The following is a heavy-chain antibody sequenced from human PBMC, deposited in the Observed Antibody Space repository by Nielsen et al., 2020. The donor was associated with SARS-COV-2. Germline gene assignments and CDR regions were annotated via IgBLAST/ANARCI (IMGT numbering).Heavy chain of an antibody. Sequence: SLKISCVASGFTFDDYAMHWVRQRPGKGLEWVSGISWNSGNIYYADSVRGRFTISRDNSKKTLYLQMNSLRAEDTALYYCAREGGDYGGYYFDYWGQGALVTVSS. D-gene: IGHD4-23*01. V-gene: IGHV3-9*01. CDR3: AREGGDYGGYYFDY. CDR2: ISWNSGNI. J-gene: IGHJ4*02. CDR1: GFTFDDYA.